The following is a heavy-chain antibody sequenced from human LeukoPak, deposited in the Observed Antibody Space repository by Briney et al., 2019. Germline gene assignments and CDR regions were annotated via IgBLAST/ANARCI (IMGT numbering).Heavy chain of an antibody. CDR3: ARDLVSNSGSYWGSFDY. Sequence: ASVKVSCKASGYTFTGYYMHWVRQAPGQGLEWMGWINPNSGGTNYAQKFQGRVTMTRDTSISTAYMELSRLRSDDTAVYYCARDLVSNSGSYWGSFDYWGQGTLVTASS. CDR1: GYTFTGYY. CDR2: INPNSGGT. V-gene: IGHV1-2*02. J-gene: IGHJ4*02. D-gene: IGHD1-26*01.